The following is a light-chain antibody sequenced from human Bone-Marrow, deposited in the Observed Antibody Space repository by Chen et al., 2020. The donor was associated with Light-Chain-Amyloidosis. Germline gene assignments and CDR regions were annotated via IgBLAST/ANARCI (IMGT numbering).Light chain of an antibody. V-gene: IGLV3-21*02. CDR3: QVWDRSSDRPV. J-gene: IGLJ3*02. Sequence: SYVLTQPSSVSVAPGQTATLACGGNNIGSTSVHWYQQTPGQAPLLVVCDDSDRPSGIPERLSGSNSGNTATLTISGVEAGDEADYYCQVWDRSSDRPVFGGGTKLTVL. CDR1: NIGSTS. CDR2: DDS.